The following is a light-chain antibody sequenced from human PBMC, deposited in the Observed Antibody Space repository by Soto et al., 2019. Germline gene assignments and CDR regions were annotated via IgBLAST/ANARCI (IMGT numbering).Light chain of an antibody. CDR3: LLFYGDAWV. CDR1: TGAVTSGYY. J-gene: IGLJ3*02. V-gene: IGLV7-43*01. CDR2: STS. Sequence: QTVVTQEPSLTVSPGGTDTLTCASSTGAVTSGYYPNWFQQKPGQAPRVLIYSTSNKHSWTPARFSGSLLGGNAALTLSGVQPEDEAEYYRLLFYGDAWVFGGGTKVTVL.